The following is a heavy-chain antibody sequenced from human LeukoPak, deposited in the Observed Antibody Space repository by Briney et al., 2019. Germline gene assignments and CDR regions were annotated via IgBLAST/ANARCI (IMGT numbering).Heavy chain of an antibody. D-gene: IGHD4-23*01. V-gene: IGHV3-48*03. J-gene: IGHJ4*02. CDR3: ARDYGGSSPFDY. CDR1: GFTFSSYE. CDR2: ISSSDSTI. Sequence: AGGSLRLSCAASGFTFSSYEMHWVRQPPGKGLEWVSYISSSDSTIYYAGSVKGRFTISRDNAKNSLYLQMNSLRAEDTAVYYCARDYGGSSPFDYWGQGTLVTVSS.